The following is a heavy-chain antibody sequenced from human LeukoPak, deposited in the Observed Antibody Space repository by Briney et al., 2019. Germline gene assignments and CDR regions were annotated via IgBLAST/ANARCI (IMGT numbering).Heavy chain of an antibody. V-gene: IGHV3-48*04. Sequence: GGSLRLSCEASGFTFSRFTMHWVRQAPGKGLEWLSSTTSNSDIKYYADSVKGRFTISRDNAKNSLHLQVNSLRAEDTAVYFCARAVLDSSSLTYYMDVWGKGTTVTVSS. D-gene: IGHD6-13*01. CDR2: TTSNSDIK. J-gene: IGHJ6*03. CDR1: GFTFSRFT. CDR3: ARAVLDSSSLTYYMDV.